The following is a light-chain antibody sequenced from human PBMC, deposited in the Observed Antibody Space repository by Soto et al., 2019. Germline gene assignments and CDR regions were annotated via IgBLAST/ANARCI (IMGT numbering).Light chain of an antibody. CDR1: QSASSN. Sequence: EEGMSLSASALSLTQGERATLSCRASQSASSNVAWYQQKPGQAPRLLFYGASARATGIPARFSGSGSGTEFTLTISNLQPEDFATYYCQQTSSTPPFGGGTIVDIK. CDR3: QQTSSTPP. J-gene: IGKJ4*01. CDR2: GAS. V-gene: IGKV3-15*01.